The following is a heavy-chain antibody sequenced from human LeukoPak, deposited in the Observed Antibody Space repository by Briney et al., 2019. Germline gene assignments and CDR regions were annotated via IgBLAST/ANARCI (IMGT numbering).Heavy chain of an antibody. V-gene: IGHV3-30*03. Sequence: PGGSLRLSCAASGFTFSSYGMHWVRQAPGKGLEWVAVITYDGSSKHNADSVKGRFTISRDNSKNTLYLQVNSLRAEDTAVYYCARESSSGDFHFDYWGQGTLVTVSS. CDR2: ITYDGSSK. D-gene: IGHD3-22*01. CDR1: GFTFSSYG. CDR3: ARESSSGDFHFDY. J-gene: IGHJ4*02.